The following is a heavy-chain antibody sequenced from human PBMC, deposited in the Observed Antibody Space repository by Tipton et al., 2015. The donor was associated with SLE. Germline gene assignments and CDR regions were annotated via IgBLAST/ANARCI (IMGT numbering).Heavy chain of an antibody. V-gene: IGHV3-48*04. CDR3: ARDNDRYSFDY. CDR2: ISGSSSTI. CDR1: GFPFSSYG. J-gene: IGHJ4*01. Sequence: SLRLSCAASGFPFSSYGMNWVRQAPGKGLEWVSYISGSSSTIYYADSVKGRFTISRDNAKNTLYLQMNSLRVEDTAMYYCARDNDRYSFDYWGQGNLVTVSS. D-gene: IGHD1-1*01.